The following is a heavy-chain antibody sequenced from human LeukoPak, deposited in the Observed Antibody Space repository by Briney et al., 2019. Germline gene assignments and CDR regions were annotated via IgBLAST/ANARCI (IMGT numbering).Heavy chain of an antibody. D-gene: IGHD2-15*01. CDR2: ISSSGSTI. J-gene: IGHJ4*02. CDR3: VFPYWQDLDH. CDR1: GFTFRSHS. V-gene: IGHV3-48*02. Sequence: GGSLRLSCAASGFTFRSHSMQWCRQAPGKGLEWVSHISSSGSTIYYADSVKGRFTISRDNAKESLYLQMSSLRDEDTAVYYCVFPYWQDLDHWGQGTLVTVSS.